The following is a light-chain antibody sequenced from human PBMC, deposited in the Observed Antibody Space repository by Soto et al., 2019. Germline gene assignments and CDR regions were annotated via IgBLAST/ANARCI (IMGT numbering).Light chain of an antibody. J-gene: IGKJ5*01. V-gene: IGKV4-1*01. Sequence: VVTPSPDSLAVSLGASSTINCKSSQSVLYSSNNKNYLAWYQQKPGQPPKLLIYWASTRESGVPDRFSGSGSGTDFTLTISSLQAEDVAVYYCQQYYSTPITFGQGTRLEIK. CDR3: QQYYSTPIT. CDR2: WAS. CDR1: QSVLYSSNNKNY.